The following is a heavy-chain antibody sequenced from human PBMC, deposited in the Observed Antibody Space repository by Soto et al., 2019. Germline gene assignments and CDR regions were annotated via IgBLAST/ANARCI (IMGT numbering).Heavy chain of an antibody. D-gene: IGHD6-13*01. V-gene: IGHV3-30*18. CDR1: GFTFSSYG. Sequence: GGSLRLSCAASGFTFSSYGMHWVRQAPGKGLEWVAVISYDGSNKYYADSVKGRFTISRDNSKNTLYLQMNSLRAEDTAVYYCAKDLVYQQSGHYYGMDVWGQGTTVTVSS. J-gene: IGHJ6*02. CDR2: ISYDGSNK. CDR3: AKDLVYQQSGHYYGMDV.